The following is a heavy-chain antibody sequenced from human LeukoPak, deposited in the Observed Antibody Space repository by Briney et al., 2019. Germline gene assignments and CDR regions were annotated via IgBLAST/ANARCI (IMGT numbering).Heavy chain of an antibody. CDR1: GGSISSGSYY. D-gene: IGHD5-18*01. Sequence: KPSQTLSLTCTVSGGSISSGSYYWSWLRQPAGKGLEWIGRIYSSGSTNHNPSLKSRVTISVDTSKNQFSLKLSSVTAADTAVYYCAKDSSDAFDIWGQGTMVTVSS. V-gene: IGHV4-61*02. CDR2: IYSSGST. J-gene: IGHJ3*02. CDR3: AKDSSDAFDI.